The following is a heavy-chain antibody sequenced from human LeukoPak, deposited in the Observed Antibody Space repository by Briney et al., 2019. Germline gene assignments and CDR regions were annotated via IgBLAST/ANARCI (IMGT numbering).Heavy chain of an antibody. CDR1: GGSISSYY. J-gene: IGHJ4*02. V-gene: IGHV4-59*08. Sequence: SETLSLTCTLSGGSISSYYWSWIRQPPGKGLEWIGYIYYNGSTNYNPSLKSRVIISVDTSKNHFSLKVRSATAADTAVYYCARHVAPYYDFWSGYFYFDYWGQGTLVTVSS. D-gene: IGHD3-3*01. CDR3: ARHVAPYYDFWSGYFYFDY. CDR2: IYYNGST.